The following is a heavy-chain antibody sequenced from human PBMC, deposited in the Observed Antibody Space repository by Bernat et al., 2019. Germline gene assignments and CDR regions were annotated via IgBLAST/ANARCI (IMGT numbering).Heavy chain of an antibody. V-gene: IGHV4-59*01. J-gene: IGHJ4*02. CDR2: IYYSGST. CDR3: ARAILDGDYQREGNWVFDY. D-gene: IGHD4-17*01. Sequence: QVQLQESGPGLVKPSETLSLTCTVSGGSISSYYWSWIRQPPGKGLEWIGYIYYSGSTNYNPSPKSRVTITVDTSKNQFSLKLSSVTAADTAVYYCARAILDGDYQREGNWVFDYWGQGTLVTVSS. CDR1: GGSISSYY.